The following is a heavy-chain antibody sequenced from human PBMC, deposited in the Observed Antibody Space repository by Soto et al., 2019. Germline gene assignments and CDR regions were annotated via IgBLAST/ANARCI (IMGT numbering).Heavy chain of an antibody. J-gene: IGHJ4*02. V-gene: IGHV4-4*02. D-gene: IGHD1-7*01. CDR3: ARQITVSTAFDY. CDR2: IYHSGST. Sequence: QVQLQESGPGLVKPSGTLSLTCTVSSGSISSSNWWTWVRQPPGKGLEWIGEIYHSGSTNSNPSLKSRVTMSVDKSKNQFSLNLISVTAADTAVYYCARQITVSTAFDYWGQGTLVTVSS. CDR1: SGSISSSNW.